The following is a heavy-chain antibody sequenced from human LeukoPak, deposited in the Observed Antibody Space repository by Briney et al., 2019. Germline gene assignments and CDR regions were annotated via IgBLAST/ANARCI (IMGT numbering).Heavy chain of an antibody. D-gene: IGHD3-10*01. Sequence: GGSLRLSCAASGFTFNTYAMSWVRQAPGKGLEWVSVISGSGGTTKYADSVKGRFTISRDNSKNTVFLEISRLRAEDAALYYCAKEQTSSGYFDYWGQGTLVTVSS. CDR1: GFTFNTYA. V-gene: IGHV3-23*01. CDR3: AKEQTSSGYFDY. CDR2: ISGSGGTT. J-gene: IGHJ4*02.